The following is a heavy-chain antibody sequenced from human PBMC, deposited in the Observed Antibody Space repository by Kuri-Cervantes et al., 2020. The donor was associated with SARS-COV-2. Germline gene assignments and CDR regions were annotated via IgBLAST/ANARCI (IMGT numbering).Heavy chain of an antibody. CDR1: GYTFTSYG. CDR2: ISAYNGNT. D-gene: IGHD2-15*01. V-gene: IGHV1-18*01. Sequence: ASVKVSCKASGYTFTSYGISWVRQDPGQGLEWMGWISAYNGNTNYAQKLQGRVTMTTDTSTSTAYMELRSLRSDDTAVYYCARERSTLLSFDYWGQGTLVTVSS. J-gene: IGHJ4*02. CDR3: ARERSTLLSFDY.